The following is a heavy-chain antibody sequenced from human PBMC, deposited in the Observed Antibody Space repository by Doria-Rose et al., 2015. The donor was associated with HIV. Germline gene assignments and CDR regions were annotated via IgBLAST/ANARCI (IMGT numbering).Heavy chain of an antibody. CDR2: IFSHDER. V-gene: IGHV2-26*01. D-gene: IGHD6-13*01. CDR3: ARIKSSRWYHKYYFDF. J-gene: IGHJ4*02. Sequence: SGPVLVKPTETLTLTCTVSGVSLSSPGMGVSWIRQPPGKALEWLANIFSHDERSYKTSLKSRLTISRGTSKSQVVLTMTDMDPVDTATYYCARIKSSRWYHKYYFDFWGQGTLVIVSA. CDR1: GVSLSSPGMG.